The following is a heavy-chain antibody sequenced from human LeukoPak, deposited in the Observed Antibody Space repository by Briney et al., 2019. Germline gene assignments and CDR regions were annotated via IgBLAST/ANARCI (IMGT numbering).Heavy chain of an antibody. Sequence: GGSLRLSCAASGFTFSDFGMNWVRQTPGKGLEWVSSITSSGSFINYADSVKGRFTISRDNAKNSLYLQMNSLRAEDTAVYYCVRGLGYCSSTRCSPGYYMDVWGKGTTVTVSS. CDR1: GFTFSDFG. D-gene: IGHD2-2*01. CDR2: ITSSGSFI. CDR3: VRGLGYCSSTRCSPGYYMDV. V-gene: IGHV3-21*01. J-gene: IGHJ6*03.